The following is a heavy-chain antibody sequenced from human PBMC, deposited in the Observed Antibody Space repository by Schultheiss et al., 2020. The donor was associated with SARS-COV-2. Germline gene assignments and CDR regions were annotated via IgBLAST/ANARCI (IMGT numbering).Heavy chain of an antibody. CDR1: GGSISSGGYY. Sequence: SETLSLTCSVSGGSISSGGYYWYWIRQYPGKGLEWIGHIYNSGSTYYKPSLKTRLQMSLDTSKNQFSLTLSSVTAADTAVYFCARAVVGRNYYDSRGFRNLYGMDVWGQGTTVTVSS. D-gene: IGHD3-22*01. CDR2: IYNSGST. J-gene: IGHJ6*02. CDR3: ARAVVGRNYYDSRGFRNLYGMDV. V-gene: IGHV4-31*03.